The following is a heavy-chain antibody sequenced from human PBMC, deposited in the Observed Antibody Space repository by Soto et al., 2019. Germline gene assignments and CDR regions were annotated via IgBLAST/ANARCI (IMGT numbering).Heavy chain of an antibody. J-gene: IGHJ4*02. D-gene: IGHD3-10*01. CDR1: GYTFTSYG. Sequence: QVQLVQSGAEVKKPGASVKVSCKASGYTFTSYGISWVRQAPGQGLEWMGWISAYNGNTNYAQKLQGRATXXTXTXXSTAYMELRSLRSDDTAVYYCAGGCFGEFVYYFDYWGQGTLVTVSS. CDR3: AGGCFGEFVYYFDY. CDR2: ISAYNGNT. V-gene: IGHV1-18*01.